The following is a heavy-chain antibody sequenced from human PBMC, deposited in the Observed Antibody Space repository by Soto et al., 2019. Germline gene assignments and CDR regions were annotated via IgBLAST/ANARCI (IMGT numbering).Heavy chain of an antibody. Sequence: SETLSLTCTVSGGSISSSSYYWGWIRQPPGKGLEWIGSIYYSGSTYYNPSLKSRVTISVDTSKNQFSLKLSSVTAADTAVYYCASIHSSGYYYALYYFDYWGQGTLVTVSS. V-gene: IGHV4-39*01. CDR3: ASIHSSGYYYALYYFDY. CDR1: GGSISSSSYY. J-gene: IGHJ4*02. D-gene: IGHD3-22*01. CDR2: IYYSGST.